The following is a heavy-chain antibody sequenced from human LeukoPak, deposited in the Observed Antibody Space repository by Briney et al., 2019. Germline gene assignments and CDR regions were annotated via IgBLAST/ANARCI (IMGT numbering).Heavy chain of an antibody. Sequence: PSETLSLTCTVSGYSISSGYYWGWIRQPPGRGLEWMGSIDYSGSTYYNPSLKTRATISVDKSKNQLSLKLNSVTAADTAVYYCAREYTLYRSGWFLDYWGQGTVATVSS. CDR1: GYSISSGYY. CDR3: AREYTLYRSGWFLDY. J-gene: IGHJ4*02. CDR2: IDYSGST. V-gene: IGHV4-38-2*02. D-gene: IGHD6-19*01.